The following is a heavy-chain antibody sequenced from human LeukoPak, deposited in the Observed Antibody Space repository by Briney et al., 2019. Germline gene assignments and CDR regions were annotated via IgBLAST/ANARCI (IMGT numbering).Heavy chain of an antibody. CDR1: GVSVTSYY. D-gene: IGHD6-13*01. V-gene: IGHV4-4*07. CDR3: ARFTKDSSSSSGYYFDY. Sequence: SETLSLTCTVSGVSVTSYYWSWLRQPAGKGLEWIGRIYTSGSTSYNPSPRSRLTMSVDTSKNQFSLNQSSVTAADTAVYYCARFTKDSSSSSGYYFDYWGQGTLVTVSS. J-gene: IGHJ4*02. CDR2: IYTSGST.